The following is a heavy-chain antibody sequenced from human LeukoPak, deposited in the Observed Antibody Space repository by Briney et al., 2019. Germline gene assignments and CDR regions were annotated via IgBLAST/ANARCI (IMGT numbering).Heavy chain of an antibody. Sequence: ASVKVSCKASGYTLTSYDINWVRQATGQGPEWMGWMNPSGGQTNYAQSLQGRVTMTRNTSTSTAYMDLSSLRSEDTAVYYCTRRSVAGTFEYWGQGTLVTVSS. CDR1: GYTLTSYD. D-gene: IGHD6-19*01. CDR2: MNPSGGQT. CDR3: TRRSVAGTFEY. V-gene: IGHV1-8*01. J-gene: IGHJ4*02.